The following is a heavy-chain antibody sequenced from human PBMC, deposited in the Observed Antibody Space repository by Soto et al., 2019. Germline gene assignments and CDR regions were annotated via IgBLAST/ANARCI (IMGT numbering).Heavy chain of an antibody. V-gene: IGHV4-39*01. J-gene: IGHJ5*02. D-gene: IGHD3-16*01. CDR2: IYYSGST. CDR1: GGSISSSSYY. Sequence: SETLSLTCTVSGGSISSSSYYWGWIRQPPGKGLEWIGSIYYSGSTYYNPSLKSRVTISVDTSKNQFSLKLSSVTAADTAVYYCASRGGGWFDPWGQGTLVTVSS. CDR3: ASRGGGWFDP.